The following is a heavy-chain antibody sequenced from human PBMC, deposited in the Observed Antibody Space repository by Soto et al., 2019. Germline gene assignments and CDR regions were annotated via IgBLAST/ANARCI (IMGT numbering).Heavy chain of an antibody. CDR1: GFTFSSYA. D-gene: IGHD1-26*01. J-gene: IGHJ4*02. CDR2: ISGSGGST. Sequence: EVQLLESGGGLVQPGGSLRLSCAASGFTFSSYAMSWVRQAPGKGMEWVSAISGSGGSTYYADSVKGRFTISRDNSKNTLYLQMNSLRAEDTAVYYCAKDLTSEFSGSYSFDYWGQGTLVTVSS. CDR3: AKDLTSEFSGSYSFDY. V-gene: IGHV3-23*01.